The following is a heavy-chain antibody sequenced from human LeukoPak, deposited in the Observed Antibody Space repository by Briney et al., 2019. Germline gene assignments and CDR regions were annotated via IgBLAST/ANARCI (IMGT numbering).Heavy chain of an antibody. J-gene: IGHJ6*03. CDR3: ARALSDYDFWSGYLGYYYYMDV. CDR1: GFTFSSYA. V-gene: IGHV3-23*01. Sequence: GGSLRLSCAASGFTFSSYAMSWVRQAPGKGLEWASAISGSGGSTYYADSVKGRFTISRDNAKNSLYLQMNSLRAEDTAVYYCARALSDYDFWSGYLGYYYYMDVWGKGTTVTVSS. CDR2: ISGSGGST. D-gene: IGHD3-3*01.